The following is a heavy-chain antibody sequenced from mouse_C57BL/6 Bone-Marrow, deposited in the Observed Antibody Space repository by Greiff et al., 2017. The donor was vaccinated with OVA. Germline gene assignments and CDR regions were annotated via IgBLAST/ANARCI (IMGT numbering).Heavy chain of an antibody. CDR2: IDPSDSYT. CDR3: ARDDYFYYYAMDY. D-gene: IGHD1-1*01. CDR1: GYTFTSYW. Sequence: QVQLQQPGAELVKPGASVKLSCKASGYTFTSYWMQWVKQRPGQGLEWIGEIDPSDSYTNYNQKFKGKATLTVDTSSSTAYMQLSSLTSEDSAVYYCARDDYFYYYAMDYWGQGTSVTVSS. J-gene: IGHJ4*01. V-gene: IGHV1-50*01.